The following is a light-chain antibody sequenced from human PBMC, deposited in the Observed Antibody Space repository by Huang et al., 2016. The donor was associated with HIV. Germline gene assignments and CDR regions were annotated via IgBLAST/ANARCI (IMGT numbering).Light chain of an antibody. CDR3: QQYGSSVRWT. Sequence: ENVLTQSPGTLSLSPGERATLSCRASQSISSTYLAWYQQQPGQAPRLLIYGASIRASGIPDRFIGSGSETVFTLTISRLEPEDFAVYYCQQYGSSVRWTFGQGTKVEIK. CDR1: QSISSTY. V-gene: IGKV3-20*01. J-gene: IGKJ1*01. CDR2: GAS.